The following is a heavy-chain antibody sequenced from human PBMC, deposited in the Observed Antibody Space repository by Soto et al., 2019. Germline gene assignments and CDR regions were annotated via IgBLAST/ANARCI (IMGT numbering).Heavy chain of an antibody. CDR1: GFIFSNHW. Sequence: EVCLVESGGDLVQPGGSLRLSCAASGFIFSNHWMNWVRQAPGKGLEWVAIIKQDGSENKYVDSVKGRFTISRDNAKNSLYLQMNSLGAEDTAVYYCAGGTGWLADKWGQGTLVTVSS. J-gene: IGHJ4*02. V-gene: IGHV3-7*04. CDR2: IKQDGSEN. D-gene: IGHD5-18*01. CDR3: AGGTGWLADK.